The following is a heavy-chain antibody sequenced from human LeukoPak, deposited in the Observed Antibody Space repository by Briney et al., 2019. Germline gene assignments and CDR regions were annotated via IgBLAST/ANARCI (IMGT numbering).Heavy chain of an antibody. D-gene: IGHD4-17*01. CDR3: ARSGDYEWYFDY. J-gene: IGHJ4*02. V-gene: IGHV4-39*07. CDR2: IYYSGST. Sequence: SETLSLTCTVSGGSISSSSYYWGWIRQPPGKGLEWIGSIYYSGSTYYNPSLKSRVTISVDTSKNQFSLKLSSVTAADTAVYYCARSGDYEWYFDYWGQGTLSPSPQ. CDR1: GGSISSSSYY.